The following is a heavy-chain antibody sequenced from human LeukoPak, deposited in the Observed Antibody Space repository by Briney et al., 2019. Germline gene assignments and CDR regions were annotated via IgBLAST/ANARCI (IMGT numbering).Heavy chain of an antibody. Sequence: GASVKVSRKASGYTFTGYYMHWVRQAPGQGLEWMGWINPNSGGTNYAQKFQGRVTMTRDTSISTAYMELSRLRSDDTAVYYCARDRTRTGYSSCWYHDYWGQGTLVTVSS. V-gene: IGHV1-2*02. CDR3: ARDRTRTGYSSCWYHDY. D-gene: IGHD6-19*01. J-gene: IGHJ4*02. CDR2: INPNSGGT. CDR1: GYTFTGYY.